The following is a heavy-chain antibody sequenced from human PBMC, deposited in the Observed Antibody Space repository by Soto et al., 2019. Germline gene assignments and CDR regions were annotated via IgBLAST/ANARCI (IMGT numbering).Heavy chain of an antibody. CDR2: INPSGGST. D-gene: IGHD3-22*01. CDR3: ARMGADYYDSSGYYYYFDY. J-gene: IGHJ4*02. CDR1: GYTFTSYY. Sequence: GASVKVSCKASGYTFTSYYMHWVRQAPGQGLEWMGIINPSGGSTSYAQKFQGRVTMTRDTSKNQFSLKLSSVTAADTAVYYCARMGADYYDSSGYYYYFDYWGQGTLVTVSS. V-gene: IGHV1-46*01.